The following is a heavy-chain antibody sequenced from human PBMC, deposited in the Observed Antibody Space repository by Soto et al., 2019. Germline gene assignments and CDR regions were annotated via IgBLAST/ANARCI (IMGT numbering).Heavy chain of an antibody. CDR2: ITSDGRT. CDR3: AKDYSTVTTDPLSVVLFDY. CDR1: GFTFSSYA. J-gene: IGHJ4*02. Sequence: GGSLRLSCAASGFTFSSYAMSWVRQAPGKGLEWVSIITSDGRTYYADSVKGRFTISRVNSKNTVYLQMNSLRAEDTAVYYCAKDYSTVTTDPLSVVLFDYWGQGALVTVSS. D-gene: IGHD4-17*01. V-gene: IGHV3-23*01.